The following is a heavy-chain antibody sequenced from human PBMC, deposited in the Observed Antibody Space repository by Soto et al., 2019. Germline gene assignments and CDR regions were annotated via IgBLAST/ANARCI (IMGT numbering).Heavy chain of an antibody. J-gene: IGHJ4*02. Sequence: PSETLSLTCAVSGDSISRGYHWAWIRQPPTKGLEWIASIYHTGTTYYNPSLTSRVTISVDTSQNLFSLKLTSVTAADSAVYYCARTHSGSYYSVFNYWGRGSLVTVSS. CDR2: IYHTGTT. D-gene: IGHD1-26*01. V-gene: IGHV4-38-2*01. CDR3: ARTHSGSYYSVFNY. CDR1: GDSISRGYH.